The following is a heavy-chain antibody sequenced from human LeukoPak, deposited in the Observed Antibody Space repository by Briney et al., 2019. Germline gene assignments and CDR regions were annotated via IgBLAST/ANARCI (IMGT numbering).Heavy chain of an antibody. CDR2: IYTSGST. D-gene: IGHD2-15*01. J-gene: IGHJ6*03. CDR1: GGSISSGSYY. V-gene: IGHV4-61*02. Sequence: SETLSLTCTVSGGSISSGSYYWSWIRQPAGKGLEWIGRIYTSGSTNYNPSLKSRVTISVDTSKNQFSLKLSSVTAADTAVYYCARGIVVVAQLGYYYYYMDVWGKGTTVIVSS. CDR3: ARGIVVVAQLGYYYYYMDV.